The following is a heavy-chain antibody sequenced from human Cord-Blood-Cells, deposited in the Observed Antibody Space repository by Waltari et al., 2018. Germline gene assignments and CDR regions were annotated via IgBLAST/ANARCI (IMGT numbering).Heavy chain of an antibody. Sequence: QLQLQESGPGLVTPSETLSLTCTVSGGSISSSSYSRGWIRQTPGKGLEWIGSIYYSGSTYYNPSLKSRVTISVDTSKNQFSLKLSSVTAADTAVYYCARRRNYYDSSGYLFDYWGQGTLVTVSS. CDR3: ARRRNYYDSSGYLFDY. CDR2: IYYSGST. J-gene: IGHJ4*02. V-gene: IGHV4-39*07. D-gene: IGHD3-22*01. CDR1: GGSISSSSYS.